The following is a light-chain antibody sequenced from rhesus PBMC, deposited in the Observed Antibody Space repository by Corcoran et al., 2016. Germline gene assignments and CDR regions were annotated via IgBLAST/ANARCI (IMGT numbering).Light chain of an antibody. Sequence: EIVLTQSPATLSLPPGERATLSCRASQRVRSSLAWYQQKPAQAPRLLIYDASNRATGIPDRFSGSGSGTDFTLTVSSLEPDDIGVYYCHQYNKRPWTFGQGAKV. CDR2: DAS. CDR1: QRVRSS. V-gene: IGKV3-35*01. J-gene: IGKJ1*01. CDR3: HQYNKRPWT.